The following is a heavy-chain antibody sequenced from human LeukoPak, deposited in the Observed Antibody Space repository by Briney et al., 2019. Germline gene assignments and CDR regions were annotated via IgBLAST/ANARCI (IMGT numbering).Heavy chain of an antibody. CDR2: INSDGSWT. CDR1: GNYW. J-gene: IGHJ4*02. V-gene: IGHV3-74*01. CDR3: VSFYETY. D-gene: IGHD2-2*01. Sequence: GGSLRLSCAASGNYWMHWVRQAPGKGLVWVSHINSDGSWTSYADSVKGRFTISKDNAKNTVYLQMNNLGAEDTAVYYCVSFYETYWGRGTLVTVSS.